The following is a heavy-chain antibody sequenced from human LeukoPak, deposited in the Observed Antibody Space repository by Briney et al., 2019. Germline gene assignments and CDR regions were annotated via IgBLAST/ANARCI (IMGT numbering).Heavy chain of an antibody. CDR2: INPSGGST. J-gene: IGHJ6*02. CDR3: ARTGDSSGLHPGYYYYYGMDV. D-gene: IGHD6-19*01. CDR1: GYTFTSYY. V-gene: IGHV1-46*01. Sequence: ASVKVSCKASGYTFTSYYMHWVRQAPGQGLEWMGIINPSGGSTSYAQKFQGRVTMTRDTSTSTVYTELSSLRSEDTAVYYCARTGDSSGLHPGYYYYYGMDVWGQGTTVTVSS.